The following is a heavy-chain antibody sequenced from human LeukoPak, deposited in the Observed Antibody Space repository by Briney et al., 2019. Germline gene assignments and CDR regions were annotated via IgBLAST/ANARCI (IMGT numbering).Heavy chain of an antibody. V-gene: IGHV1-2*02. D-gene: IGHD5-18*01. CDR2: INPNSGGT. J-gene: IGHJ4*02. CDR1: GYTFTGYY. Sequence: ASVKVSCKASGYTFTGYYMHWVRQAPGQGLEWMGWINPNSGGTNYAQKFQGRVTMTRDTSISTAYMELSRLRSDDTAVYYCATVRWIQLWPHFDYWGQGTLVTVSS. CDR3: ATVRWIQLWPHFDY.